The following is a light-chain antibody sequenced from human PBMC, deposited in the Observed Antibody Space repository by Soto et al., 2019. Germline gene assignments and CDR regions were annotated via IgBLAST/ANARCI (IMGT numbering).Light chain of an antibody. CDR3: QQSYSNPYT. V-gene: IGKV1-39*01. J-gene: IGKJ2*01. CDR1: QSISSY. Sequence: DIQMTQSPSSLSVSVGDRVTITCRASQSISSYLNWYQQKPGKAPKLLVYAASSLQSGVPSRFSGSVSGTDFTLTISSLQPEDFATYYCQQSYSNPYTFGQGTKLQIK. CDR2: AAS.